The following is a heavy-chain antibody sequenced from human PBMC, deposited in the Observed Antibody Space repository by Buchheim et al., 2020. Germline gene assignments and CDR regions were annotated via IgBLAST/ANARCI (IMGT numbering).Heavy chain of an antibody. V-gene: IGHV3-11*05. Sequence: QVQLVESGGGLVKPGGSLRLSCAASGFTFSDYYMSWIRQAPGKGLEWVSYISSSSSYTNYADSVKGRFTISRDKAKNSLYLQMNSLRAEDTAVYYCARVGYDFWSGYSMRDNYYYMDVWGKGTT. J-gene: IGHJ6*03. CDR1: GFTFSDYY. D-gene: IGHD3-3*01. CDR3: ARVGYDFWSGYSMRDNYYYMDV. CDR2: ISSSSSYT.